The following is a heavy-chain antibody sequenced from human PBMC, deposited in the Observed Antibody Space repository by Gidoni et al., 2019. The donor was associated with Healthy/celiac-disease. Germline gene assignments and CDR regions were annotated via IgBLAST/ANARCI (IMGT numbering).Heavy chain of an antibody. CDR1: GFTFSSYA. D-gene: IGHD1-26*01. Sequence: EVQLLESVGGLVQPGGSLRLSCAASGFTFSSYAMSWVRQAPGKGLEWVSAISGSGGSTYYADSVKGRFTISRDNSKNTLYLQMNSLRAEDTAVYYCAKLSGSHGGAFDIWGQGTMVTVSS. J-gene: IGHJ3*02. V-gene: IGHV3-23*01. CDR3: AKLSGSHGGAFDI. CDR2: ISGSGGST.